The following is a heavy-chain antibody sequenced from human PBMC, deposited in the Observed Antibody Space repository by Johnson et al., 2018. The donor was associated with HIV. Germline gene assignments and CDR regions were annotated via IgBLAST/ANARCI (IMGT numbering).Heavy chain of an antibody. J-gene: IGHJ3*02. CDR2: VTGTGGDT. Sequence: VQLVESGGGLVQPGGSLRLSCAASGFTFSSYGMSWVRQAPGKGLEWVSGVTGTGGDTYYPGSVKGRFTVSREDAKNSLYLQMNSLRAEDTAVYYCAKTEDAFDIWGQGTMVTVSS. V-gene: IGHV3-23*04. CDR3: AKTEDAFDI. CDR1: GFTFSSYG.